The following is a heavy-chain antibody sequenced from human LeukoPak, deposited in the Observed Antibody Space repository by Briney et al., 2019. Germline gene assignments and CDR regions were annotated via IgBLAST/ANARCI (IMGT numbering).Heavy chain of an antibody. J-gene: IGHJ4*02. Sequence: GASVTVSCTSSGYTFTIHGISWVRQAPGQGLEWMGWISAYNGDTKYAQKTQGRVTMTTDASTSTAYMELRSLRSDDTAMYYCARDPSNTSGFYAYLDSWGQGTLVTVSS. CDR2: ISAYNGDT. CDR1: GYTFTIHG. V-gene: IGHV1-18*01. D-gene: IGHD6-19*01. CDR3: ARDPSNTSGFYAYLDS.